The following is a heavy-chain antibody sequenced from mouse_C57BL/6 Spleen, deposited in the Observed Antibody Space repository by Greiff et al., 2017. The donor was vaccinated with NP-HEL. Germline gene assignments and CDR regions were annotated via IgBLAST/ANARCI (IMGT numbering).Heavy chain of an antibody. CDR2: INPGSGGT. Sequence: VKLQESGAELVRPGTSVKVSCKASGYAFTNYLIEWVKQRPGQGLEWIGVINPGSGGTNYNEKFKGKATLTADKSSSTAYMQLSSLTSEDSAVYFCAREGRWYYYAMDYWGQGTSVTVSS. CDR3: AREGRWYYYAMDY. D-gene: IGHD2-3*01. J-gene: IGHJ4*01. CDR1: GYAFTNYL. V-gene: IGHV1-54*01.